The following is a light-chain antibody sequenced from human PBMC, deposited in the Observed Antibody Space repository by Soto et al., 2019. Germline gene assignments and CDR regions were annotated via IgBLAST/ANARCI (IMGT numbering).Light chain of an antibody. J-gene: IGKJ1*01. CDR3: QHHNSYSQT. Sequence: DIQLTQSPPTLSASVGDRVTITCRASQSIRYYLAWYQQMPGKAPQLLIYGASSLQSGVPSRFSGSGSGTEVTLTISSLQPDDLATYFCQHHNSYSQTFGPGTKVEIK. CDR2: GAS. V-gene: IGKV1-5*01. CDR1: QSIRYY.